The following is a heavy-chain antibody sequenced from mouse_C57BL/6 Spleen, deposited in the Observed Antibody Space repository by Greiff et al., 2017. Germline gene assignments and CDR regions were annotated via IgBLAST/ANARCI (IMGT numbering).Heavy chain of an antibody. Sequence: QVQLQQSGPELVKPGASVKISCKASGYAFSSSWMNWVKQRPGKGLEWIGRIYPGDGDTNYNGKFKGKATLTADKSSCTAYMQLSSLTSEDSAVYFCARENSLAYWGQGTLVTVSA. J-gene: IGHJ3*01. CDR2: IYPGDGDT. V-gene: IGHV1-82*01. CDR3: ARENSLAY. CDR1: GYAFSSSW.